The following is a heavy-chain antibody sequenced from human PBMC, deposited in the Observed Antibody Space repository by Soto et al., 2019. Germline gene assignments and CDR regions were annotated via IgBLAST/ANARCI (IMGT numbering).Heavy chain of an antibody. J-gene: IGHJ6*02. D-gene: IGHD4-17*01. CDR2: ISWNSGSI. CDR3: ARPTVTTTNRYYYYYGMDV. CDR1: GFTFDDYA. V-gene: IGHV3-9*01. Sequence: GGSLRLSCAASGFTFDDYAMHWVRQAPGKGLEWVSGISWNSGSIGYADSVKGRFTISRDNAKNSLYLQMNSLRAEDTAVYYCARPTVTTTNRYYYYYGMDVWGQGTTVTVSS.